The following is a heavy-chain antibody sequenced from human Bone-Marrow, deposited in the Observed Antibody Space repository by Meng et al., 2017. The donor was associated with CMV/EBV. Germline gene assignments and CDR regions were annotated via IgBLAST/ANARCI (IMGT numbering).Heavy chain of an antibody. D-gene: IGHD3-22*01. CDR2: INPNSGGT. CDR3: ARGGGITMIVVVINNWYFDL. V-gene: IGHV1-2*02. Sequence: ASVKVSCKASGYTFTGYYMHWVRQAPGQGLEWMGWINPNSGGTNYAQKFQGRVTMTRDTSISTAYMELSRLRSDDTAVYYCARGGGITMIVVVINNWYFDLWGRGTLVTFSS. CDR1: GYTFTGYY. J-gene: IGHJ2*01.